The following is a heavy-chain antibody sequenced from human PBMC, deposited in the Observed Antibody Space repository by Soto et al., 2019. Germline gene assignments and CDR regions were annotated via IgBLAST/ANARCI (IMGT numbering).Heavy chain of an antibody. CDR1: GFTYESYA. CDR3: ARVSWREKYGMDV. J-gene: IGHJ6*02. CDR2: INSGGTVA. Sequence: EVQLLESGGGLVQPGGSLRLSCAASGFTYESYAMSWVRQAPGKGLEWVSGINSGGTVAHYADSVKGRFAISRDNSKNSLYLQMNRLRAEDTAVYYCARVSWREKYGMDVWGQGTTVTVSS. V-gene: IGHV3-23*01.